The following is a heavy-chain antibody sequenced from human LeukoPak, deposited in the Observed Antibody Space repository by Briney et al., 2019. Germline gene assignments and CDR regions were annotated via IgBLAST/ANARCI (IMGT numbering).Heavy chain of an antibody. J-gene: IGHJ6*02. CDR2: IIPIFGTA. Sequence: GASVKVSCKASGGTFSSYAISWVRQAPGQGLEWMGGIIPIFGTANYAQKFQGRVTITADESTSTAYMELSSLRSEDTAVYYCASPETRYCSGGSCYGNYYYYGMDVWGQGTTVTVSS. CDR3: ASPETRYCSGGSCYGNYYYYGMDV. D-gene: IGHD2-15*01. V-gene: IGHV1-69*13. CDR1: GGTFSSYA.